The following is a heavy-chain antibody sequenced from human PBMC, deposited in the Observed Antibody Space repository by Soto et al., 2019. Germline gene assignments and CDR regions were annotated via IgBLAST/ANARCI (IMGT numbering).Heavy chain of an antibody. CDR2: INPSGGST. J-gene: IGHJ6*02. CDR1: GYTFTSYY. D-gene: IGHD5-12*01. Sequence: QVQLVQSGAEVKKPGASVKVSCKASGYTFTSYYMHWVRQAPGQGLEWMGIINPSGGSTSYAQKFQGRVTMTRDTSTSTVYMELRSLRSEDTAVYYCARDIVATIQGTQNAYYYYYGMDVWGQGTTVTVSS. CDR3: ARDIVATIQGTQNAYYYYYGMDV. V-gene: IGHV1-46*01.